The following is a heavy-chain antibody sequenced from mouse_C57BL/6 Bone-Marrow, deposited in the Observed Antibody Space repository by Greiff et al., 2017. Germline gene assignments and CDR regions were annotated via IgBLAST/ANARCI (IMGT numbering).Heavy chain of an antibody. Sequence: QVQLQQSGAELVRPGASVTLSCKASGYTFTDYEMHWVKQTPVHGLEWIGAIDPETGGTAYNQKVKGKAILTADKSSSTAYMELRSLTSADSAVYYCTRDGYYDAMDYWGQGTSVTVSS. D-gene: IGHD2-3*01. J-gene: IGHJ4*01. V-gene: IGHV1-15*01. CDR3: TRDGYYDAMDY. CDR2: IDPETGGT. CDR1: GYTFTDYE.